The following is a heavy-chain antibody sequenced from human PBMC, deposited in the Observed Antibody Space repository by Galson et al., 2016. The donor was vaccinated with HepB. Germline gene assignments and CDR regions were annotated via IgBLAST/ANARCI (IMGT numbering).Heavy chain of an antibody. J-gene: IGHJ4*02. V-gene: IGHV3-23*01. CDR2: INDNGDYT. CDR3: AKERSSYFDY. D-gene: IGHD6-6*01. CDR1: GFTFNIYA. Sequence: LRLSCAASGFTFNIYAMNWVRQAPGKGLEWVSAINDNGDYTYYTDSVKGRFTIPRDNSKNTVYLQMNSLRAEDTAVYYCAKERSSYFDYWGQGTLVTVSS.